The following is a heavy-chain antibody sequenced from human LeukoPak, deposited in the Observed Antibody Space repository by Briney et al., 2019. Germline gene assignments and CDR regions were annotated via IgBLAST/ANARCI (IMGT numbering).Heavy chain of an antibody. J-gene: IGHJ5*02. CDR3: ARLIAVGYNWFGP. CDR2: IYYSGST. Sequence: SETLSLTCTVSTGSISSSSYYWGWIRQPPGKGLEWIGSIYYSGSTYYNPSLKSRVTVSVDTSKNQFSLKLSSVTAADTAVYYCARLIAVGYNWFGPWGQGTLVTVSS. CDR1: TGSISSSSYY. D-gene: IGHD2-15*01. V-gene: IGHV4-39*01.